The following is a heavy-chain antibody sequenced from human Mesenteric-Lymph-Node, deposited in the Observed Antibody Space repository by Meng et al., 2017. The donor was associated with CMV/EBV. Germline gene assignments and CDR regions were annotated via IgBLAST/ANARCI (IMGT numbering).Heavy chain of an antibody. V-gene: IGHV3-23*03. Sequence: GESLKISCAASGFIFSNYAMTWVRQAKGKGLEWVSVIYSGGSGAYYADSLKGRFTISRDNSKNTLYLQMNSLRVEDTAVYYCAKVGQLLEFEYWGQGTTVTVSS. J-gene: IGHJ4*01. CDR1: GFIFSNYA. CDR3: AKVGQLLEFEY. D-gene: IGHD2/OR15-2a*01. CDR2: IYSGGSGA.